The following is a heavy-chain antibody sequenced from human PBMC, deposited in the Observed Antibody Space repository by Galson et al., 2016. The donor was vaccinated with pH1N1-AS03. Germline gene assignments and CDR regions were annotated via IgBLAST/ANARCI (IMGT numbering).Heavy chain of an antibody. CDR1: GFSIISGHY. D-gene: IGHD1-26*01. CDR3: ARGGYYWGSGFFDF. J-gene: IGHJ4*02. Sequence: LSLTCSVSGFSIISGHYWGWIRQPPGKGLEWIGNIYHSGSAYYNPSLNSRVTMSVDTSTNQFSLKLASLTSADSAVYFCARGGYYWGSGFFDFWGQGTLVSVSS. CDR2: IYHSGSA. V-gene: IGHV4-38-2*02.